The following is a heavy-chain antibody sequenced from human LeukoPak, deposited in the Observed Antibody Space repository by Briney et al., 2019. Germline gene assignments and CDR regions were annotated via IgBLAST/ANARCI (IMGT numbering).Heavy chain of an antibody. V-gene: IGHV3-33*01. CDR2: IWHDGSNK. CDR3: ARYSGSGIPFDY. Sequence: GGSLRLSCAASGFTFSSYGMHWVRQAPGKGLEWVAFIWHDGSNKDYGNSVKGRFTISRDNSKNTVHLQMNSLRAEDTAVYYCARYSGSGIPFDYWGQGTLVTVSS. D-gene: IGHD1-26*01. CDR1: GFTFSSYG. J-gene: IGHJ4*02.